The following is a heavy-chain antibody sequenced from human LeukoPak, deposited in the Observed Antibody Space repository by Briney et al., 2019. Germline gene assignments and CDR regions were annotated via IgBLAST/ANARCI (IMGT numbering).Heavy chain of an antibody. CDR1: GYSFTSYW. CDR2: IYPGNSDT. Sequence: GESLKISCKGSGYSFTSYWIGWVRQMPGKGLEWMGIIYPGNSDTRYSPSFQGQVTISADKSISTAYLQWSSLKASDTAMYYCARQVDCSGGSCYEDYWGQGTLVTVSS. D-gene: IGHD2-15*01. V-gene: IGHV5-51*01. J-gene: IGHJ4*02. CDR3: ARQVDCSGGSCYEDY.